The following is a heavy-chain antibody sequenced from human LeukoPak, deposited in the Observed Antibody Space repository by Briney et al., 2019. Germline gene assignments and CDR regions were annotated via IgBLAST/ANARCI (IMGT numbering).Heavy chain of an antibody. D-gene: IGHD3-22*01. CDR1: GGSISSYY. J-gene: IGHJ4*02. Sequence: SETLSLTCTVSGGSISSYYWSWIRQPPGKGLEWIGYIYYSGSTNYNPSLKSRVTISVDTSKNQFSLKLSSVTAADTAVYYCARESPYYDSSGYYSQQFDYWGQGTLVTVSS. V-gene: IGHV4-59*12. CDR3: ARESPYYDSSGYYSQQFDY. CDR2: IYYSGST.